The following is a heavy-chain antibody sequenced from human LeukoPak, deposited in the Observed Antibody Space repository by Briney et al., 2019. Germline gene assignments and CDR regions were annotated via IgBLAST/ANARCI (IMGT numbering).Heavy chain of an antibody. Sequence: GESLKISCKGSGYSFTSYWIGWVRQMPGKGLEWMGIIYPGDSDTRYSPSFQGQVTISADKSISTAYLQWSSLKASDTAMYYCARQYYYDSSGYYVGRAFDIWGQGTMVTVSS. CDR3: ARQYYYDSSGYYVGRAFDI. J-gene: IGHJ3*02. CDR1: GYSFTSYW. V-gene: IGHV5-51*01. D-gene: IGHD3-22*01. CDR2: IYPGDSDT.